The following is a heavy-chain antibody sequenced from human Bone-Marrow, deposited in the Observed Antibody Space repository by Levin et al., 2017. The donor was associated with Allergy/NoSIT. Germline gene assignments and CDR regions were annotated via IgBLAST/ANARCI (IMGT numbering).Heavy chain of an antibody. CDR2: ISSDGSYK. CDR1: GFTFRSNG. J-gene: IGHJ4*02. V-gene: IGHV3-30*02. D-gene: IGHD3-10*01. CDR3: AKQGFGELDY. Sequence: GGSLRLSCAASGFTFRSNGMHWVRQAPGKGLEWVAFISSDGSYKYKGDSAKGRFTISRDNSKNTLFLQMSSLRIEDTAVYYCAKQGFGELDYWGQGTLVTVSS.